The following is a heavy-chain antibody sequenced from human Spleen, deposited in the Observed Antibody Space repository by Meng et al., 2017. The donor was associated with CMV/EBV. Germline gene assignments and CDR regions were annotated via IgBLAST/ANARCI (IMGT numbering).Heavy chain of an antibody. J-gene: IGHJ4*02. CDR1: GYSVSSNSAA. D-gene: IGHD4-17*01. CDR3: ARWGGDYGDYGLDY. V-gene: IGHV6-1*01. Sequence: QVKLQQSGPGPVKPSQTLSHTCAISGYSVSSNSAAWNWIRQSPSRGLEWLGRTYYRSKWYNDYAVSVKSRITINPDTSKNQFSLQLNSVTPEDTAVYYCARWGGDYGDYGLDYWGQGTLVTVSS. CDR2: TYYRSKWYN.